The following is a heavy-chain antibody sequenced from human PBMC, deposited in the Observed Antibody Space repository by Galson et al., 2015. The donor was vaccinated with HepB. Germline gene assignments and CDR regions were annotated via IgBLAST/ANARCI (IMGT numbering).Heavy chain of an antibody. CDR1: GFAFNNYA. D-gene: IGHD3-16*01. V-gene: IGHV3-30-3*01. CDR3: ARERTPGAYLGEFFD. J-gene: IGHJ4*01. CDR2: ITYDGNNK. Sequence: SLRLSCASSGFAFNNYALHWVRQAPGKGLEWVAVITYDGNNKYYADSVKGRFTISRDNSRNTLYVQMNSLTPEDTGVYYCARERTPGAYLGEFFDWGHGTLVPSPQ.